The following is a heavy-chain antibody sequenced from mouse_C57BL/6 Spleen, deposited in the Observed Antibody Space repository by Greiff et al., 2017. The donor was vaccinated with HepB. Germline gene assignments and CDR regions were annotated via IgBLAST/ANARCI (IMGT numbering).Heavy chain of an antibody. J-gene: IGHJ4*01. D-gene: IGHD2-4*01. CDR3: ARGDGLRLYYAMDY. Sequence: QVQLQQPGAELVKPGASVKLSCKASGYTFTSYWMHWVKQRPGRGLEWIGRIDPNSGGTKNNEKFKSKATLTVDKTSSTAYMQLSSLTSEDSAVYCCARGDGLRLYYAMDYWGQGTSVTVSS. V-gene: IGHV1-72*01. CDR2: IDPNSGGT. CDR1: GYTFTSYW.